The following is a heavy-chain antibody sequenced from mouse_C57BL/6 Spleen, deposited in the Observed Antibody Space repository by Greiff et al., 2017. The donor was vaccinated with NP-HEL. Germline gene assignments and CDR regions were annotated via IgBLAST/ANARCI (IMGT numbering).Heavy chain of an antibody. CDR1: GFTFSSYT. CDR2: ISGGGGNT. V-gene: IGHV5-9*01. Sequence: EVQVVESGGGLVKPGGSLKLSCAASGFTFSSYTMSWVRQTPEKRLEWVATISGGGGNTYYPDSVKGRFTISRDNAKNTLYLQMSSLRSEDTALYYCARATMVTTYPFAYWGQGTLVTVSA. CDR3: ARATMVTTYPFAY. D-gene: IGHD2-1*01. J-gene: IGHJ3*01.